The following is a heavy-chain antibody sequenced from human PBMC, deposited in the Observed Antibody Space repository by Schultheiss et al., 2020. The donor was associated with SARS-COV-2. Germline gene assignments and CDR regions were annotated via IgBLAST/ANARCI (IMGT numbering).Heavy chain of an antibody. D-gene: IGHD4-17*01. CDR1: GYTFTGYY. J-gene: IGHJ6*03. Sequence: ASVKVSCKASGYTFTGYYMHWVRQAPGQGLEWMGRINPNSGGTNYAQKFQGRVTMTRDTSISTAYMELSRLRSDDTAVYYCAREGSHTVTTYYYYYYMDVWGKGTTVTVSS. CDR3: AREGSHTVTTYYYYYYMDV. V-gene: IGHV1-2*06. CDR2: INPNSGGT.